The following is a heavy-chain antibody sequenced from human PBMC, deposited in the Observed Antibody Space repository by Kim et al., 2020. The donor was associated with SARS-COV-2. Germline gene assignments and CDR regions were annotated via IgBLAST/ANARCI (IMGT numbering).Heavy chain of an antibody. CDR3: AASGCSTTSCYSHYYYGMDV. D-gene: IGHD2-2*01. CDR2: ISWNSGSI. Sequence: GGSLRLSCAASGFTFDDYAMHWVRQAPGKGLEWVSGISWNSGSIGYADSVKGRFTISRDNAKNSLYLQMNSLRAEDTALYYCAASGCSTTSCYSHYYYGMDVWGQGTTVTVSS. CDR1: GFTFDDYA. V-gene: IGHV3-9*01. J-gene: IGHJ6*02.